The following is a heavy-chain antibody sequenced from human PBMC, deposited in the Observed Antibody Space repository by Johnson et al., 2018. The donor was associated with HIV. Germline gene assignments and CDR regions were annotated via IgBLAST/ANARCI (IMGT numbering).Heavy chain of an antibody. CDR3: AKVGGTTILRDAFDI. D-gene: IGHD1-1*01. J-gene: IGHJ3*02. Sequence: EVQLVESGGGLVQPGGSLRLSCAASGFTFSSYAMSWVRQAPGKGLEWVSGINWNGGSTGYADSVKGRFTISRDNAKNSLYLQMNSLRAEDTAVYYCAKVGGTTILRDAFDIWGQGTMVTVSS. V-gene: IGHV3-20*04. CDR1: GFTFSSYA. CDR2: INWNGGST.